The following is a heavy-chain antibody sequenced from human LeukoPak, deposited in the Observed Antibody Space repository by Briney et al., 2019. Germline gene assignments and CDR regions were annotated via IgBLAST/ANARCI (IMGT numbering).Heavy chain of an antibody. D-gene: IGHD5-12*01. V-gene: IGHV3-21*01. CDR1: GFSFSSYG. CDR2: ISSSGSYI. Sequence: GGSLRLSCAASGFSFSSYGMNWVRQAPGKGLEWVSSISSSGSYIYYTDSVKGRFTISRDNAKKSLYLQMDSLRAEDTAVYYCARDSGYDYDGAFDIWGQGTMVTVSS. CDR3: ARDSGYDYDGAFDI. J-gene: IGHJ3*02.